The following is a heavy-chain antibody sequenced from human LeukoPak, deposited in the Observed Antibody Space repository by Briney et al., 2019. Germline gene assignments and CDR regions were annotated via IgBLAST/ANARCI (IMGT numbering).Heavy chain of an antibody. J-gene: IGHJ4*02. CDR1: GGSFSGYY. CDR2: INHSGST. V-gene: IGHV4-34*01. CDR3: ARRVGGLITIFGVVTSYYFDY. D-gene: IGHD3-3*01. Sequence: SETLSLTCAVYGGSFSGYYWSWISQPPGKGLEWIGEINHSGSTNYNPSLKSRVTISVDTSKNQFSLKLSSVTAADTAVYYCARRVGGLITIFGVVTSYYFDYWGQGTLVTVSS.